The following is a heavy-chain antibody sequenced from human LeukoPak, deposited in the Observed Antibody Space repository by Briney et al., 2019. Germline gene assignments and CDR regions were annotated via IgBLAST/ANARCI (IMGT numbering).Heavy chain of an antibody. CDR2: IWYDGNNK. J-gene: IGHJ3*02. CDR1: GFSFSGYG. Sequence: GESLKISCVASGFSFSGYGMHWVRQAPGKGLEWVALIWYDGNNKYYTDSVKGRFTISRDNSKNTLSLQMSSLRAEDTAVYYCARDLTGTTAFDIWGQGTMVTVSS. D-gene: IGHD1-20*01. V-gene: IGHV3-33*01. CDR3: ARDLTGTTAFDI.